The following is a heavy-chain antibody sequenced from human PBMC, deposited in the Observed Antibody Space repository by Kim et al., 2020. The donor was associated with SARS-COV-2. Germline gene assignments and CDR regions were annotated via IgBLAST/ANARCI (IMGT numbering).Heavy chain of an antibody. V-gene: IGHV4-34*01. Sequence: SETLSLTCAVYGGSFSGYYWSWIRQPPGKGLEWIGEINHSGSTNYNPSLKSRVTISVDTSKNQFSLKLSSVTAADTAVYYCARGFTPLRAFDIWGQGTMVTVSS. CDR1: GGSFSGYY. CDR2: INHSGST. J-gene: IGHJ3*02. CDR3: ARGFTPLRAFDI.